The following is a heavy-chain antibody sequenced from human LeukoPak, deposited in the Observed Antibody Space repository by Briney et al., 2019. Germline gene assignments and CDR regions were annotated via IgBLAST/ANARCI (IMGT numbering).Heavy chain of an antibody. Sequence: SQTLSLTSTVSGGSISSGDYYWSWIRQPPGKGLEWIGYIYYSGSTYYSPSLKSRVTISVDTSKNQFSLKLSSVTAADTAVYYCARAKTYYYGSGRYTIDWFDPWGQGTLVTVSS. J-gene: IGHJ5*02. CDR3: ARAKTYYYGSGRYTIDWFDP. CDR1: GGSISSGDYY. D-gene: IGHD3-10*01. CDR2: IYYSGST. V-gene: IGHV4-30-4*01.